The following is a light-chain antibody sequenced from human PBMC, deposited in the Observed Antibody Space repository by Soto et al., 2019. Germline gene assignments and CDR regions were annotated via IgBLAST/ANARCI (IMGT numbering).Light chain of an antibody. J-gene: IGLJ1*01. Sequence: QSVLTQPPSASGTPGQRVTISCSGSRSSIGSNTVNWYQHLPGSAPKLLIYSNNHRPSGVPDRFSASKAGASASLAISGLQSEDGADYYCAAWDDSLGGFYVFGSGTKVT. CDR2: SNN. V-gene: IGLV1-44*01. CDR3: AAWDDSLGGFYV. CDR1: RSSIGSNT.